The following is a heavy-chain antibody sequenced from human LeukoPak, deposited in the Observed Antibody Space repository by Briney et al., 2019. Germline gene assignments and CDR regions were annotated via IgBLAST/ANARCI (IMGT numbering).Heavy chain of an antibody. Sequence: GGSLRLSCSVSGFTFSRYAMHWVRQTPGKGLEHVSGISSNGGSTYYADSVKGRFTISRDNSKNTLYLQMSSLRAEDTAVYYCARDASGSWSYFDYWGQGALVTVSS. CDR2: ISSNGGST. D-gene: IGHD6-13*01. J-gene: IGHJ4*02. CDR1: GFTFSRYA. CDR3: ARDASGSWSYFDY. V-gene: IGHV3-64D*09.